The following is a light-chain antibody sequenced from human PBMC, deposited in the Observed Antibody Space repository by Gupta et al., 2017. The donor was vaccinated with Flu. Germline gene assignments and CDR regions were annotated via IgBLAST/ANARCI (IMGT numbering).Light chain of an antibody. CDR1: KLGDKY. Sequence: SYELIQPPSVSVSPGQTARMTCPGDKLGDKYARWYQQKPGQSPVLVIYQDSKRPAGIPERFSGSNSGNTATLTISGTQAMDEADYYCQAWDSSTGVFGGGTKLTVL. J-gene: IGLJ3*02. CDR3: QAWDSSTGV. V-gene: IGLV3-1*01. CDR2: QDS.